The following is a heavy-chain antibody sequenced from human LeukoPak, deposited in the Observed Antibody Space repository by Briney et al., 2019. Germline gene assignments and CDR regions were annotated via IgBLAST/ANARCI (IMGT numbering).Heavy chain of an antibody. CDR2: LSGSGAST. V-gene: IGHV3-23*01. CDR3: ARDNSVRDEAWWFNP. D-gene: IGHD5-24*01. Sequence: GGSLRLSCVASGFTFSSYGMNWVRHIPGKGLEWVSALSGSGASTYYSDSVKGRFTISRDNSKNTLYLQMNSLRAEDTAVYYCARDNSVRDEAWWFNPWGQGTLVTVSS. CDR1: GFTFSSYG. J-gene: IGHJ5*02.